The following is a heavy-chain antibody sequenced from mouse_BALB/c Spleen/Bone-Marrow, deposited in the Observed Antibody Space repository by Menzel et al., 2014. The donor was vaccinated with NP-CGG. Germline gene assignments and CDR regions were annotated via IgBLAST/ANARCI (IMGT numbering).Heavy chain of an antibody. V-gene: IGHV4-1*02. J-gene: IGHJ3*01. CDR2: INPDSNTI. D-gene: IGHD2-3*01. CDR3: SRLGYYGGFAY. CDR1: GFDFSRYW. Sequence: EVKLMESGGGLVQPGGSLKLSCAASGFDFSRYWMSWVRQAPGKGLEWIGEINPDSNTINYTPSLKDKFIISGDNAKNTLYLQMSKVRSEDTALYYCSRLGYYGGFAYWGQGTLVTVSA.